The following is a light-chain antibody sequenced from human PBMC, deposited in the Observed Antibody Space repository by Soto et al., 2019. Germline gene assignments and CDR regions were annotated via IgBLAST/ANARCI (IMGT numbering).Light chain of an antibody. J-gene: IGKJ1*01. CDR3: QQYYSYST. CDR1: QGISSY. CDR2: AAS. Sequence: AIRMTQSPSSLSASTGDRVTITCRASQGISSYLAWYQQKPGTAPKLLIYAASTLQSGVPSRFSGSGSGTDFTLTISCPQAEDFETYYWQQYYSYSTFGQGTKVEIK. V-gene: IGKV1-8*01.